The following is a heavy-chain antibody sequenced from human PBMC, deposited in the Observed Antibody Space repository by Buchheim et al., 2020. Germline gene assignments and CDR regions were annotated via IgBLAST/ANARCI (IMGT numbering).Heavy chain of an antibody. V-gene: IGHV4-59*11. CDR2: VFHTGNT. CDR1: GASISGPY. CDR3: ATVGKNYGNSFDY. Sequence: QVQLQESGPGLVKASETLSLSCSVSGASISGPYWSWIRQAPGKGLEWIGYVFHTGNTYYNPPLKSRVTISHDTSTNHFSLKVTSVTAADTALYYCATVGKNYGNSFDYWGQGTL. J-gene: IGHJ4*02. D-gene: IGHD3-10*01.